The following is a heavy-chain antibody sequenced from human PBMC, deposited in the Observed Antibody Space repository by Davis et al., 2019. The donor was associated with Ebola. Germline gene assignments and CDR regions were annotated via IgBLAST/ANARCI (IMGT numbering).Heavy chain of an antibody. CDR3: AREGIAAAGHDY. V-gene: IGHV4-59*02. D-gene: IGHD6-13*01. Sequence: PSETLSLTCTVSNGSVSSHYWNWIRQSPGKGLEWIGYVYYSGSTKYNPSLKSRVSISLDTSNHQFSLNLRSVTAADTAVYYCAREGIAAAGHDYWGQGTLVTVSS. CDR1: NGSVSSHY. CDR2: VYYSGST. J-gene: IGHJ4*02.